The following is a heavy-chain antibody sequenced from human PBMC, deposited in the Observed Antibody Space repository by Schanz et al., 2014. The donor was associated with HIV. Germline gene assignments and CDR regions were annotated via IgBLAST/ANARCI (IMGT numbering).Heavy chain of an antibody. CDR3: ARDLPNPYFDFSGPAGDY. Sequence: QVQLVESGGGVVQPGRSLRLSCTASGFTFSSSGMHWVRQAPGKGLEWVAAMWYDESHKGYADSVKGRFTISRDNSKNTLYLQMNTLRAEDTAVYYCARDLPNPYFDFSGPAGDYWGQGALVTVSS. D-gene: IGHD3-22*01. CDR2: MWYDESHK. V-gene: IGHV3-33*01. CDR1: GFTFSSSG. J-gene: IGHJ4*02.